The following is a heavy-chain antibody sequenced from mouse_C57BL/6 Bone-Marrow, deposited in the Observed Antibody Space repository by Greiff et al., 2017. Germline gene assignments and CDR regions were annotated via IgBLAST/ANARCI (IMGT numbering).Heavy chain of an antibody. V-gene: IGHV1-18*01. J-gene: IGHJ3*01. CDR3: ASHGNYGWFAY. CDR1: GYTFTDYN. CDR2: INPNNGGT. Sequence: VQLQQSGPELVKPGASVKIPCKASGYTFTDYNMDWVKQSHGKSLEWIGDINPNNGGTIYNQKFKGKATLTVDKSSSTAYMELRSLTSEDTAVYYCASHGNYGWFAYWGQGTLVTVSA. D-gene: IGHD2-1*01.